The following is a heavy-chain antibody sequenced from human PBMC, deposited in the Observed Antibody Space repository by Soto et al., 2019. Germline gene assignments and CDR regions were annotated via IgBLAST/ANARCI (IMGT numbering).Heavy chain of an antibody. J-gene: IGHJ4*02. CDR1: GFTFSSYG. Sequence: GGSLRLSCAASGFTFSSYGMHWVRQAPGKGLEWVAVIWYDGSNKYYADSVKGRFTISRDNSKNTLYLQMNSLRAEDTAVYYCARGKYNWNYGVFDYWGQGTLVTVSS. D-gene: IGHD1-7*01. V-gene: IGHV3-33*01. CDR3: ARGKYNWNYGVFDY. CDR2: IWYDGSNK.